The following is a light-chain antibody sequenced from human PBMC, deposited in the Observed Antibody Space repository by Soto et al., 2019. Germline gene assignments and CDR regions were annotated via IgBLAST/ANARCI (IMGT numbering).Light chain of an antibody. V-gene: IGKV3-20*01. CDR1: QSVSSSY. J-gene: IGKJ2*01. CDR2: GAS. CDR3: QQYGSSPYT. Sequence: EIVLTQSPGTLSLSPGERDTLSCRASQSVSSSYLAWYQQKPGQAPRLLIYGASSRATGIPDRFSGSGSGTDFTLTSSRLEPEDFAVYYCQQYGSSPYTFGQGTKREIK.